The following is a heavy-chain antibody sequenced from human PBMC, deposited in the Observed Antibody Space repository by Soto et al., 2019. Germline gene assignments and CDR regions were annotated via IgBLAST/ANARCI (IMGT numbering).Heavy chain of an antibody. CDR3: ARDLASSSTNYFDS. Sequence: KAGGSLRLSCEASGFPFSDYYMSWIRQAPGKGLEWLAYISGGSDYTNSAQSVKGRFTISRDNARASLFLQMDDLRVDDTAMYYCARDLASSSTNYFDSWGQGTLVTVSS. CDR2: ISGGSDYT. CDR1: GFPFSDYY. J-gene: IGHJ4*02. V-gene: IGHV3-11*06. D-gene: IGHD2-8*01.